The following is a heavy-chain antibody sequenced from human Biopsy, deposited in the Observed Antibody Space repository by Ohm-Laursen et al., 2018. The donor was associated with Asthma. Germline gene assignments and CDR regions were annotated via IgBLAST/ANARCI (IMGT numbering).Heavy chain of an antibody. Sequence: SLRLSCTASGFTFSSYGMHWVRQAPGKGLEWVACISYDGSNKYYADSVKGRFTISRDNSKNTLYLQMNSLRAEDTAVYYCARAISSSWWAVEYWGQGTLVTVSS. CDR3: ARAISSSWWAVEY. V-gene: IGHV3-30*03. D-gene: IGHD6-6*01. CDR2: ISYDGSNK. J-gene: IGHJ4*02. CDR1: GFTFSSYG.